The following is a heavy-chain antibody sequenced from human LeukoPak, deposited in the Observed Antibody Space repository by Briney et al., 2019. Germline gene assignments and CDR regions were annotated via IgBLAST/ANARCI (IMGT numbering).Heavy chain of an antibody. D-gene: IGHD6-19*01. V-gene: IGHV1-8*03. CDR3: ARHSSGSAFDI. CDR2: MNPNSGNT. Sequence: ASVTVSCKASGYTFTGYYMHWVRQAPGQGLEGMGWMNPNSGNTGYAQKFQGRVTITRNTSISTAYMELSSLRSEDTAVYYCARHSSGSAFDIWGQGTMVTVSS. CDR1: GYTFTGYY. J-gene: IGHJ3*02.